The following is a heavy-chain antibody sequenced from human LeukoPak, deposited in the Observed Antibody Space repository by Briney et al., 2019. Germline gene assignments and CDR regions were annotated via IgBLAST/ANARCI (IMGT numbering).Heavy chain of an antibody. J-gene: IGHJ2*01. D-gene: IGHD1-26*01. V-gene: IGHV4-59*01. CDR1: GGFISSYY. Sequence: SETLSLTCTVSGGFISSYYWSWIRQPPEKGLEWIGYIYYSRTTEYNPSLKSRVTISADTSKNQFSLKLNSVTAADTAVYYCVRRQWELQYFDLWGRGTLVAVSS. CDR3: VRRQWELQYFDL. CDR2: IYYSRTT.